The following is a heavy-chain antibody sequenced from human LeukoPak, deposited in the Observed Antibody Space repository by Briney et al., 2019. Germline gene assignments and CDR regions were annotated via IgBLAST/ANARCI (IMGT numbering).Heavy chain of an antibody. J-gene: IGHJ4*02. CDR2: INPSGGSA. CDR3: ARDKAWYSSSWYLDY. V-gene: IGHV1-46*01. D-gene: IGHD6-13*01. Sequence: ASVKVSCKASGYTFTSYYMHWVRQAPGQGLEWMGIINPSGGSASYAQKFQGRVTMTRDTSTSTVYMELSSLRSEDTAVYYCARDKAWYSSSWYLDYWGQGTLVTVSS. CDR1: GYTFTSYY.